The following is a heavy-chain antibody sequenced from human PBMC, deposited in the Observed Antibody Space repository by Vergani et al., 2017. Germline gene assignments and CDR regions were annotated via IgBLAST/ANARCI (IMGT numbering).Heavy chain of an antibody. J-gene: IGHJ4*02. D-gene: IGHD2-8*01. CDR1: GFTFSHYS. CDR3: ARGYSTKSIRRGKVDS. Sequence: EVQMVESGGGLVKPGGSLRLSCVASGFTFSHYSMNWVRQAPGKGLEWVSSISGNNDDVYYADSVKGRFTISRDNSKDTLYLQMNSLRAEDTAVYYCARGYSTKSIRRGKVDSCGQGTLVTVSS. V-gene: IGHV3-21*04. CDR2: ISGNNDDV.